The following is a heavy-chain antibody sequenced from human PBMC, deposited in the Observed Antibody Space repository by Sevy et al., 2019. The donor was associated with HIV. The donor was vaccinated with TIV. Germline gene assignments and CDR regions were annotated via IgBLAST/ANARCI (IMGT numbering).Heavy chain of an antibody. Sequence: GGSLRLSCAASGFNVNDNYMTWVRQAPGKGLEWVSIIHADGSSYYADSVKGRFTMSRDDSKNIVNLQMNSLRADDTAVYYCARDRRFCGNECYLYYYYGMDVWGQGTAVTVFS. CDR1: GFNVNDNY. V-gene: IGHV3-53*01. CDR3: ARDRRFCGNECYLYYYYGMDV. D-gene: IGHD3-16*02. CDR2: IHADGSS. J-gene: IGHJ6*02.